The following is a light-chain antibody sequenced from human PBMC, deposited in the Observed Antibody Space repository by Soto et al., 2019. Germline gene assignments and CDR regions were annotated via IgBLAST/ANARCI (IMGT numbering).Light chain of an antibody. CDR1: QSVSSN. V-gene: IGKV3D-15*01. Sequence: VMTQSPATLSVSPGERATLSCRASQSVSSNLAWYQEKPGQAPRLLIYGASTRATGIPARFSGSGSGTDFTLTISSLPSEDFAVYYCQQYDNWPPWTFGQGTKVEIK. CDR3: QQYDNWPPWT. CDR2: GAS. J-gene: IGKJ1*01.